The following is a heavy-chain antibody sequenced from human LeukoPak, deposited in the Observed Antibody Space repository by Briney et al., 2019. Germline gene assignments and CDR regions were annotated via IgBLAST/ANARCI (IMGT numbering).Heavy chain of an antibody. V-gene: IGHV3-21*01. D-gene: IGHD2-15*01. CDR1: GFTFSRYS. Sequence: PGGSLRLSCAACGFTFSRYSVYWVRQAPGEGLEGVSFISSGSNYIYYIDSVKGRFTISRDNAKNSLYLQMNSLRVEDTAIYYCARVGCSSGTCYDYWGQGTLVTVSS. CDR2: ISSGSNYI. J-gene: IGHJ4*02. CDR3: ARVGCSSGTCYDY.